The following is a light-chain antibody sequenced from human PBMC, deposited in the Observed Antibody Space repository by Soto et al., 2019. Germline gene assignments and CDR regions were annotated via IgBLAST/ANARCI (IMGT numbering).Light chain of an antibody. Sequence: QLVLTQSSSASASLGSSVKLTCTLSSGHSSYIIAWHQQQPGKAPRYLMKLEGSGSYNKGSGVPDRFSGSSSGADRYLTISNLQSEDEADYYCETWESNTWVFGGGTKLTVL. V-gene: IGLV4-60*03. CDR2: LEGSGSY. CDR1: SGHSSYI. J-gene: IGLJ3*02. CDR3: ETWESNTWV.